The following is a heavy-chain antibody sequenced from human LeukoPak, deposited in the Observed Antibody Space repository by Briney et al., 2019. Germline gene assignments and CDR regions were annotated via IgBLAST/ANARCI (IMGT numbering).Heavy chain of an antibody. Sequence: RASETLSLTCTVSGGSVSSGSYYWSWIRQPPGKGLEWIGYIYYSGSTNYNPSLKSRVTISVDTSKNQFSLKLSSVTAADTAVYYCARDGYYGSGSYYKAPYFDYWGQGTLVTVSS. J-gene: IGHJ4*02. CDR3: ARDGYYGSGSYYKAPYFDY. CDR2: IYYSGST. V-gene: IGHV4-61*01. D-gene: IGHD3-10*01. CDR1: GGSVSSGSYY.